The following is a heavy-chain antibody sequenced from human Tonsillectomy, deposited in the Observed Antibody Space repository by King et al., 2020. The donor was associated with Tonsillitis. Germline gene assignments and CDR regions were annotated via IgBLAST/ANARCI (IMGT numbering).Heavy chain of an antibody. J-gene: IGHJ4*02. CDR1: GGSISSSDHY. Sequence: QLQESGPGVVKPSETLSLTCTVSGGSISSSDHYWAWIRQPPGKGLEGIGYMYYSGTIFYNPPLKSRITISGGTSENRFSLKLSSVTAADTAVYFCARSVSGSFDYWGQGALVTVSS. CDR3: ARSVSGSFDY. D-gene: IGHD1-26*01. CDR2: MYYSGTI. V-gene: IGHV4-39*01.